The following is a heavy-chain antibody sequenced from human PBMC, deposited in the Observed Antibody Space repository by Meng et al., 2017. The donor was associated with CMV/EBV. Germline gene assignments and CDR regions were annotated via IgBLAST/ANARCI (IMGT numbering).Heavy chain of an antibody. V-gene: IGHV3-30-3*01. Sequence: GGSLKISCAASGFTFSSYAMHWVRQAPGKGLEWVAVISYDGSNKYYADSVKGRFTISRDNSKNTLYLQMNSLRAEDTAVYYCARERLLRWGGAFDIWGQGTMVTVSS. CDR2: ISYDGSNK. D-gene: IGHD2-21*01. J-gene: IGHJ3*02. CDR3: ARERLLRWGGAFDI. CDR1: GFTFSSYA.